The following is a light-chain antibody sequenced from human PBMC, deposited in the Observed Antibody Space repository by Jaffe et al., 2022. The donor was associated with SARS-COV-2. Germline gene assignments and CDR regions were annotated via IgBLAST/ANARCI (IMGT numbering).Light chain of an antibody. CDR2: RSS. V-gene: IGKV1-16*01. J-gene: IGKJ4*01. CDR3: QQYKFYPLS. CDR1: QDVDIS. Sequence: QLTQSPSSLSASVGDKVTITCRASQDVDISFAWFLQKPGLAPKLLIYRSSNLHSGVPSRFSGSGSGTDFTLTISGLQAEDFATYYCQQYKFYPLSFGGGTKVEI.